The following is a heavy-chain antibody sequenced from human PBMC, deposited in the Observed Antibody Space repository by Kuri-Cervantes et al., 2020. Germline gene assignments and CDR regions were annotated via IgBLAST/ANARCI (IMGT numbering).Heavy chain of an antibody. V-gene: IGHV4-34*01. Sequence: SETLSLTCAVYRGSFSGYYWTWIRQPPGKGLEWIGEIDHSGSTNYHPSLKRRVTISVDTSKNQFSLKLSSVTAADTAVYYCARGRVAATTSYYFDYWGQGTLVTVSS. CDR1: RGSFSGYY. CDR3: ARGRVAATTSYYFDY. CDR2: IDHSGST. J-gene: IGHJ4*02. D-gene: IGHD2-15*01.